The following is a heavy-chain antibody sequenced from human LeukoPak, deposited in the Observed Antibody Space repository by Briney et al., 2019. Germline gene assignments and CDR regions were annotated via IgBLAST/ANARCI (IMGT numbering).Heavy chain of an antibody. J-gene: IGHJ6*02. CDR1: GFTFSSYA. CDR2: ISGSGGST. Sequence: PGGSLRLSCAASGFTFSSYAMSWVRQAPGKGLEWVSDISGSGGSTYYADSVKGRFTISRDNSKNTLYLQMNSLRAEDTAVYYCAKALCVVPSAIPYYYYGMDVWGQGTTVTVSS. CDR3: AKALCVVPSAIPYYYYGMDV. V-gene: IGHV3-23*01. D-gene: IGHD2-2*01.